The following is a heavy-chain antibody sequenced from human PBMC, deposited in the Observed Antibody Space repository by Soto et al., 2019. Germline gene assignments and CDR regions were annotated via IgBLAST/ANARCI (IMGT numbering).Heavy chain of an antibody. V-gene: IGHV4-34*01. CDR3: ARGRAPNRMRANGSGSYYHTAYYYFDY. J-gene: IGHJ4*02. CDR1: GGSFSGYY. Sequence: SETLCLTCAVYGGSFSGYYWSWIRQPPGKGLEWIGEINHSGSTNYNPSLKSRVTTSVDTSKNQFSLKLSSVTAADTAVYYCARGRAPNRMRANGSGSYYHTAYYYFDYWGQGTLLTISS. CDR2: INHSGST. D-gene: IGHD3-10*01.